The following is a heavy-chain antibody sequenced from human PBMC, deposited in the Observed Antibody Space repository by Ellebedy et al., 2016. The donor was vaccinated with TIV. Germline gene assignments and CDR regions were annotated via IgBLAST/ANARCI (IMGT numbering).Heavy chain of an antibody. Sequence: PGGSLRLSCEASGFTFSSYGMHWVRQAPGKGLEWVAVIWNDGSNKYYVDSVKGRFTISRDNSKNTLYLQMSSLRADDTAIYYCARDKSPTMIALDFWGQGTLVTVSS. CDR2: IWNDGSNK. CDR3: ARDKSPTMIALDF. CDR1: GFTFSSYG. J-gene: IGHJ4*02. V-gene: IGHV3-33*08. D-gene: IGHD3-22*01.